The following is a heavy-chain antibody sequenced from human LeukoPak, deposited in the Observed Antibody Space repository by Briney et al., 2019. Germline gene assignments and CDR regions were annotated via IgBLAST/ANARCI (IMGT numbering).Heavy chain of an antibody. CDR3: ARDPVGEPHGDYYGMDV. V-gene: IGHV3-21*01. D-gene: IGHD1-26*01. Sequence: GGSLRLYCAASGFTFSSYSMNWVRQAPGKGLEWVSSISSSSSYIYYADSVKGRFTISRDNAKNSLYLQMNSLRAEDTAVYYCARDPVGEPHGDYYGMDVWGQGTTVTVSS. CDR1: GFTFSSYS. J-gene: IGHJ6*02. CDR2: ISSSSSYI.